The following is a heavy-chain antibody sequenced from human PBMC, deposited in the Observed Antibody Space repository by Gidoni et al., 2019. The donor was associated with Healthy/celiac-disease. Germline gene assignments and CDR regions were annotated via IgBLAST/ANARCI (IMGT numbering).Heavy chain of an antibody. Sequence: EVQLVESGGGLVKPGGSLRLSCAASGFTFSSYSMNWVRQAPGKGLGWVSSISSSSSYIYYADSVKGRFTISRDNAKNSLYLQMNSLRAEDTAVYYCARDWETDDDAFDIWGQGTMVTVSS. CDR1: GFTFSSYS. CDR3: ARDWETDDDAFDI. D-gene: IGHD1-26*01. J-gene: IGHJ3*02. V-gene: IGHV3-21*01. CDR2: ISSSSSYI.